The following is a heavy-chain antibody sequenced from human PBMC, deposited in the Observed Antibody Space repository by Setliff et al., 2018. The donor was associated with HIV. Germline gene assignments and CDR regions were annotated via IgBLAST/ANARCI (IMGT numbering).Heavy chain of an antibody. J-gene: IGHJ3*02. V-gene: IGHV1-2*02. CDR2: IDPNSGGT. CDR3: AGGGDRRYYYDRSVGAFDI. CDR1: GYTFNGYY. D-gene: IGHD3-22*01. Sequence: GASVKVSCKASGYTFNGYYMHWVRQAPGQGLEWMGWIDPNSGGTNYAQKFQGRVTMTRDTSISTAYMELGRLRSDDTAVYYCAGGGDRRYYYDRSVGAFDIWGQGTLVTVSS.